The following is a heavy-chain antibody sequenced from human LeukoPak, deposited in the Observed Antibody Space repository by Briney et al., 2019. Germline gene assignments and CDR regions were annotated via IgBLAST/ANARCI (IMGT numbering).Heavy chain of an antibody. Sequence: ASVKVSCKASGYSFISFGISWVRQALGQGLEWMGIINPSGGSTSYAQKFQGRVTMTRDTSTSTVYMELSSLRSEDTAVYYCARGHGGLYFDYWGQGTLVTVSS. CDR1: GYSFISFG. CDR2: INPSGGST. J-gene: IGHJ4*02. CDR3: ARGHGGLYFDY. V-gene: IGHV1-46*01. D-gene: IGHD4-23*01.